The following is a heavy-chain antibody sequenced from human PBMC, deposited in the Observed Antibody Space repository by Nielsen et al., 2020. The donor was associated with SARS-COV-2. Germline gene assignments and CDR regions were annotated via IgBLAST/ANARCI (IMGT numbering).Heavy chain of an antibody. CDR3: ARGSALWFLEAPENNWFDP. CDR2: INHSGST. J-gene: IGHJ5*02. CDR1: GGSFSGYY. Sequence: SETLSLTCAVYGGSFSGYYWSWIRQPPGKGLEWIGEINHSGSTNYNPSLKSRVTISVGTSKNQFSLKLSSVTAADTAVYYCARGSALWFLEAPENNWFDPWGQGTLVTVSS. D-gene: IGHD3-10*01. V-gene: IGHV4-34*01.